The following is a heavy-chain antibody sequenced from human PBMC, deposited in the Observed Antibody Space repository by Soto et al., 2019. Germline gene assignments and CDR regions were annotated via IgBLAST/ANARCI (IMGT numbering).Heavy chain of an antibody. J-gene: IGHJ4*02. V-gene: IGHV1-3*05. Sequence: QVQLVQSGAEEKKPGASVKVSCKASGYTFTSYAMHWVRQAPGQRLEWMGWINAGNGNTKYSQKSQGRVTITRDTSASTAYMELSSLRSEDTAVYYCARLGLAAMVYWGQGTLVTVSS. CDR1: GYTFTSYA. CDR2: INAGNGNT. CDR3: ARLGLAAMVY. D-gene: IGHD5-18*01.